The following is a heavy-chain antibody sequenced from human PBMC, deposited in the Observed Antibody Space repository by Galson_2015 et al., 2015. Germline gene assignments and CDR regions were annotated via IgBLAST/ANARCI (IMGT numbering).Heavy chain of an antibody. J-gene: IGHJ4*02. D-gene: IGHD2-15*01. CDR3: ARVYHLKLGYCSGGICPYFDY. V-gene: IGHV4-59*01. CDR1: AGSISGYC. Sequence: ETLSLTCTVSAGSISGYCWSWIRQPPGKGLGWLGYMHYSGSTNYNPSLMSRVTISVDTTKNQLSLHLSSVTAADTAVYYCARVYHLKLGYCSGGICPYFDYWGQGTLVTVSS. CDR2: MHYSGST.